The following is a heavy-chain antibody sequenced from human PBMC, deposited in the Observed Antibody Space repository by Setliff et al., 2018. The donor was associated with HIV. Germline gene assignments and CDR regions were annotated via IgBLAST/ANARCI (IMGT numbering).Heavy chain of an antibody. CDR2: ISIRGGYI. V-gene: IGHV3-21*06. Sequence: PGGSLRLSCAASGFTFNNYAMNWVRQAPGKGLQWVASISIRGGYIYYAGSVKGRFAISRDNTRNSVYLQMDSLRVDDTAVFYCARRPGSSSLKGVHYYYYYYMDVWGKGTTVTVSS. D-gene: IGHD6-13*01. J-gene: IGHJ6*03. CDR1: GFTFNNYA. CDR3: ARRPGSSSLKGVHYYYYYYMDV.